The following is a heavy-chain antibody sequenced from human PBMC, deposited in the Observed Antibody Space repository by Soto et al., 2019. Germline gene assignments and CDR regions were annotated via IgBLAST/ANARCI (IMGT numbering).Heavy chain of an antibody. CDR1: GFTFSTYD. Sequence: EVQLVESGGALVQPGGSLRLSCVVSGFTFSTYDMHWFRQPTGKGLEWVSGIGKTGDTYYPGSVKGRFTISRENAKNYLYVELNCLIAGYTAVYYCASARYSGFDSWGQGSLVTVS. J-gene: IGHJ5*01. CDR3: ASARYSGFDS. CDR2: IGKTGDT. V-gene: IGHV3-13*04. D-gene: IGHD1-26*01.